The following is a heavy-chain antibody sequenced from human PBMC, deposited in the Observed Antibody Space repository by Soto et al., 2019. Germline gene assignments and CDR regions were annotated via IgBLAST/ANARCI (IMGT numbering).Heavy chain of an antibody. CDR3: AKKRSTSSWYGIDY. CDR1: GFTFSSYA. J-gene: IGHJ4*02. CDR2: ISGSGGDT. Sequence: EVQLLESGGGLVQPGGSLRLSCAASGFTFSSYAMSWVRQAPGKGLEWVSAISGSGGDTYYADSVKGRFTISRDNSKNTLYLQLNSLRAEDTAVYYCAKKRSTSSWYGIDYWGQGTLVTVSS. D-gene: IGHD6-13*01. V-gene: IGHV3-23*01.